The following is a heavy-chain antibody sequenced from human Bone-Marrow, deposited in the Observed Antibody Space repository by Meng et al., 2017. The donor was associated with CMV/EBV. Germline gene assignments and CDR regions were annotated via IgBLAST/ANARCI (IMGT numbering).Heavy chain of an antibody. V-gene: IGHV6-1*01. D-gene: IGHD7-27*01. CDR1: GATFSSNSAA. J-gene: IGHJ4*02. Sequence: LSLAFAISGATFSSNSAAWNWLRQSASGGLEWLGRTYYRSRWFNDYTLSVKSRIIINPDTFRNQFSLHLNSVTPEDTAVYYCVRDWAHWGQGTLVTVSS. CDR3: VRDWAH. CDR2: TYYRSRWFN.